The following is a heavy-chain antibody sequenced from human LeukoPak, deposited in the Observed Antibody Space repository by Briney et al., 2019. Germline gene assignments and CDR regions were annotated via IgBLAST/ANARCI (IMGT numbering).Heavy chain of an antibody. Sequence: ASVKVSCKASGYTFTGYYIHWVRQAPGQGLEWMGWINPNSGGTNYAQKFQGRVTMTRDTSISTAYMELSRLRSDDTAVYYCAREDRGGSATSSRYYYYGMDVWGQGTTVTVSS. J-gene: IGHJ6*02. V-gene: IGHV1-2*02. D-gene: IGHD3-10*01. CDR3: AREDRGGSATSSRYYYYGMDV. CDR2: INPNSGGT. CDR1: GYTFTGYY.